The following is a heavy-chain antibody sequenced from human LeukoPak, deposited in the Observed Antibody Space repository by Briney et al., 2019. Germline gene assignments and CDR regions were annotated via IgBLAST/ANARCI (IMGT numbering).Heavy chain of an antibody. J-gene: IGHJ6*03. D-gene: IGHD5-18*01. CDR3: AKGYSYASYYYYYYMDV. Sequence: GGSLRLSCEASGFTFKNYWMTWVRQAPGKGLEWVANIKQDGGEKYYVDSVKGRFTISRDNSKNTLYLQMNSLRAEDTAVYYCAKGYSYASYYYYYYMDVWGKGTTVTISS. CDR2: IKQDGGEK. CDR1: GFTFKNYW. V-gene: IGHV3-7*01.